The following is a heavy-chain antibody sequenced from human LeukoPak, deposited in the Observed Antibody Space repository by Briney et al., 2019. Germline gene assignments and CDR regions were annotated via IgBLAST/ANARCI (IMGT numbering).Heavy chain of an antibody. Sequence: GGSLRLSCAASGFTFNSYAMSWVRQAPGKGLEWVSTISGSGGSTYYADSVKGRSTISRDNSKNTLYLQMNSLRAEDTAVYYCGKDRSAVAATSCFDCWGQGTLVTVSS. J-gene: IGHJ4*02. V-gene: IGHV3-23*01. CDR1: GFTFNSYA. CDR3: GKDRSAVAATSCFDC. CDR2: ISGSGGST. D-gene: IGHD2-15*01.